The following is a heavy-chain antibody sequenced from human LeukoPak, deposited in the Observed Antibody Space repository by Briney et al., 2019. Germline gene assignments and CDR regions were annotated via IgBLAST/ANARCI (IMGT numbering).Heavy chain of an antibody. V-gene: IGHV1-69*13. CDR1: GGTLSRYA. CDR3: ARSRGSCYSCGDY. D-gene: IGHD2-15*01. Sequence: GASVKVSCKASGGTLSRYAINWVRQAPGQGLEWMGGIIPIFGTANYAQKFQGRVTITADESTSTAYMELSSLRSEDTAVYYCARSRGSCYSCGDYWGQGTLVTVSS. J-gene: IGHJ4*02. CDR2: IIPIFGTA.